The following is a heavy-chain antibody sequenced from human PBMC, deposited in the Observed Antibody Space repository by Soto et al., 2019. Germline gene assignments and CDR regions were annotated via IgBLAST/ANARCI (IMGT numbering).Heavy chain of an antibody. D-gene: IGHD2-15*01. V-gene: IGHV3-74*01. J-gene: IGHJ4*02. CDR2: INSDGSSA. CDR3: VRTSLVVAAATREDY. CDR1: GFTFSSYW. Sequence: EVQLVESGGGLVQPGASLRLSCAASGFTFSSYWMHWVRQAPGKGLVWVARINSDGSSASYAGSVKGRFTISRDNAKNTLYLQMNRLRAADTAVYYCVRTSLVVAAATREDYWGQGTLVTVSS.